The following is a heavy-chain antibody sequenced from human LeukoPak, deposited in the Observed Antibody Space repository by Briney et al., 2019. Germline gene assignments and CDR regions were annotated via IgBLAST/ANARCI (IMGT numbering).Heavy chain of an antibody. Sequence: GGSLRLSCAASGFTFSSYGMHWVRQAPGEGLEWVAVIWYDGINKYYADSVKGRFTISRDNSKNTLYLQMNSLRAEDTAVYYCARAFQSDTGWYVHFYWGQGSVVTVSS. CDR1: GFTFSSYG. D-gene: IGHD6-19*01. CDR3: ARAFQSDTGWYVHFY. CDR2: IWYDGINK. V-gene: IGHV3-33*01. J-gene: IGHJ4*02.